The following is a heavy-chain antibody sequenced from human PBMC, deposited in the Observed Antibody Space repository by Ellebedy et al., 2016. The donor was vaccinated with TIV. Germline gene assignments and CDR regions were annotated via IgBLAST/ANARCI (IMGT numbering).Heavy chain of an antibody. D-gene: IGHD3-3*01. J-gene: IGHJ4*02. V-gene: IGHV3-30-3*01. CDR3: ARATPHVFRFLEWSNPLGY. CDR1: GFTFSSYV. CDR2: ISYDGSNK. Sequence: GGSLRLSXAASGFTFSSYVMHWVRQAPGKGLEWVAVISYDGSNKYYADSVKGRFTISRDNSKNTLYLQMNSLRAEDTAVYYCARATPHVFRFLEWSNPLGYWGQGTLVTVSS.